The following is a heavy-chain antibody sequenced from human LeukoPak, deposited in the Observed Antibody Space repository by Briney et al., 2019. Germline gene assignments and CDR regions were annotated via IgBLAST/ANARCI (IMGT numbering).Heavy chain of an antibody. Sequence: GGSLRLSCAASGFPFSSYAMHWVRQAPGKGLEWVAVISYDGSNKYYADSVKGRFTISRDNSKNTLYLQMNSLRAEDTAVYYCARLGIAVAGQFDYWGQGTLVTVSS. D-gene: IGHD6-19*01. V-gene: IGHV3-30*04. CDR2: ISYDGSNK. CDR1: GFPFSSYA. J-gene: IGHJ4*02. CDR3: ARLGIAVAGQFDY.